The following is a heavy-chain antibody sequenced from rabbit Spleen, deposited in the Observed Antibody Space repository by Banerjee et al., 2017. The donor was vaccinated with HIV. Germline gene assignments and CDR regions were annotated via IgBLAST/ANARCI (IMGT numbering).Heavy chain of an antibody. Sequence: QSLEESGGDLVKPGTSLTLTCTASGFSFSNYYICWVRQAPGQGLEWIGCIDTGSGGSTYYASWAKGRFTISKTSSTTVTLQMTSLTAADTATYFCARDLDGVIGWNFGWWGPGTLVTVS. V-gene: IGHV1S40*01. CDR1: GFSFSNYY. D-gene: IGHD1-1*01. CDR2: IDTGSGGST. CDR3: ARDLDGVIGWNFGW. J-gene: IGHJ4*01.